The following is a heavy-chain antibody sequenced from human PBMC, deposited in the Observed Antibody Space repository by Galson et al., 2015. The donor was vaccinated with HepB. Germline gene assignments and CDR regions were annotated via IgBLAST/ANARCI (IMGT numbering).Heavy chain of an antibody. CDR1: GFTFSFQA. J-gene: IGHJ1*01. CDR2: ISGSGGSS. V-gene: IGHV3-23*01. Sequence: SLRLSCAASGFTFSFQAMNWVRQAPGKGLEWVSTISGSGGSSYYADSVQGRFTISRDNSKNTLFLQMNNLRAEDTAVYFCAKDRAVAGTQDFQHWGQGTLVTVSS. D-gene: IGHD6-19*01. CDR3: AKDRAVAGTQDFQH.